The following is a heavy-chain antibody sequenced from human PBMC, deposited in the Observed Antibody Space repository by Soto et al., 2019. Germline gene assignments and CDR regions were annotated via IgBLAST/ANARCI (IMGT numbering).Heavy chain of an antibody. CDR3: ARGSARGRNYYYYSGIDV. D-gene: IGHD3-10*01. J-gene: IGHJ6*02. V-gene: IGHV4-34*01. CDR1: GGSFSGDY. CDR2: INHSGST. Sequence: KPPETLSLTSAVYGGSFSGDYWSWIRQHPGKGLEWIGEINHSGSTNYNPSLKSRVTISVDTSKNQFSLKLSSVNAADTAVYYCARGSARGRNYYYYSGIDVWGQGTTVTVSS.